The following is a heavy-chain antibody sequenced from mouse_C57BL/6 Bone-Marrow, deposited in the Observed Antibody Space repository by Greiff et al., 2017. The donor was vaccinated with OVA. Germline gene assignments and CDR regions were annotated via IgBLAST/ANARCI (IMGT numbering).Heavy chain of an antibody. D-gene: IGHD2-2*01. Sequence: EVKLMESGGGLVKPGGSLKLSCAASGFTFSSYAMSWVRQTPEKRLEWVATISDGGSYTYYPDNVKGRFTISRDNAKNNLYLQMSHLKSEDTAMYYCARWWLRRGGYYFDYWGQGTTLTVSS. J-gene: IGHJ2*01. V-gene: IGHV5-4*03. CDR1: GFTFSSYA. CDR3: ARWWLRRGGYYFDY. CDR2: ISDGGSYT.